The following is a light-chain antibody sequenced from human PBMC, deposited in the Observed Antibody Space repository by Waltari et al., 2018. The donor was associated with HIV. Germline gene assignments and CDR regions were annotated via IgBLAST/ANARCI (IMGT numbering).Light chain of an antibody. Sequence: DIQLTQPPSTLSASIGNSVTTTCRASQTIDNWLASYQQNPGSAPKVIISKASILEGEVSARFSGSGFGTEFTLTIRSLQPDDFATYYCQQYKTYCSFGQGT. CDR2: KAS. CDR3: QQYKTYCS. V-gene: IGKV1-5*03. CDR1: QTIDNW. J-gene: IGKJ2*01.